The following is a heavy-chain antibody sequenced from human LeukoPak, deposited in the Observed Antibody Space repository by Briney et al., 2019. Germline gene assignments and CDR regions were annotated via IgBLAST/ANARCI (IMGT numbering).Heavy chain of an antibody. CDR2: ISSSSSYI. CDR3: ATRPILEDFDY. D-gene: IGHD3-3*01. CDR1: GFTFSSYS. V-gene: IGHV3-21*01. Sequence: GGSLRLSCAASGFTFSSYSMNWVRQAPGKGLEWVSSISSSSSYISYADSVKGRFTISRDNAKNSLYLQMNSLRAEDTAVYYCATRPILEDFDYWGQGTLVTVSS. J-gene: IGHJ4*02.